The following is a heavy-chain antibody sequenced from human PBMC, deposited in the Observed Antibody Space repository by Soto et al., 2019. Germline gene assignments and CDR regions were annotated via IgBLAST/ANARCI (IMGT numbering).Heavy chain of an antibody. J-gene: IGHJ6*02. CDR1: GGSISTSGYS. Sequence: QLQLQESGSGLVQPSHTLSLTCTASGGSISTSGYSWTWIRQPPGGGLEWIGSIYQTGRTYVIPSLKSRVTMSLDKSKNQFSLNLTSVTAADPALYYLSREMTIFGVAPGGGVDVWGQGTTVTVSS. CDR2: IYQTGRT. D-gene: IGHD3-3*01. CDR3: SREMTIFGVAPGGGVDV. V-gene: IGHV4-30-2*01.